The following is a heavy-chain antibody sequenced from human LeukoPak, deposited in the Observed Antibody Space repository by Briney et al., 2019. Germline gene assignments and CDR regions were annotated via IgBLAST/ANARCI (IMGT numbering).Heavy chain of an antibody. Sequence: ASVKVSCKASGYTFTSYDINWVRQATGQGLEWMGWMNPNSGNTGYAQKFQGRVTITRNTSISTAYMELSSLRSEDTAVYYCARGPRSNYGHFGYWGQGTLVTVSS. J-gene: IGHJ4*02. CDR1: GYTFTSYD. D-gene: IGHD4-11*01. V-gene: IGHV1-8*03. CDR2: MNPNSGNT. CDR3: ARGPRSNYGHFGY.